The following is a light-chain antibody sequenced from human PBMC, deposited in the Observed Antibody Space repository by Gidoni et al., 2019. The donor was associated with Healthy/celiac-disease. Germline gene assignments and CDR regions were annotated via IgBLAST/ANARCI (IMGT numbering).Light chain of an antibody. CDR2: SNN. CDR3: AAWDDSLNGGYV. Sequence: QSVLTQPPSASGTPGQRVTISCSVSSSNIGSNTVNWYQQLPGTAPKLLIYSNNQRPSGVPDRFSGSKSGTSASLAISGLQSEDEADYYCAAWDDSLNGGYVFGTGTKVTVL. V-gene: IGLV1-44*01. J-gene: IGLJ1*01. CDR1: SSNIGSNT.